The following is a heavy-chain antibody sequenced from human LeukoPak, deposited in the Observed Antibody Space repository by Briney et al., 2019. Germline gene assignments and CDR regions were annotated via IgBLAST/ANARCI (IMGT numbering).Heavy chain of an antibody. J-gene: IGHJ4*02. V-gene: IGHV3-49*04. Sequence: GGSLRLSCAASGFTFSSYEMNWVRQAPGKGLEWVGFIRSEVYGGTPEYAASVKGRFTISRDDSKGIAYLQMNSLRPEDTAMYYCTRDQTPYYWGQGTLVTVSS. CDR2: IRSEVYGGTP. CDR3: TRDQTPYY. CDR1: GFTFSSYE.